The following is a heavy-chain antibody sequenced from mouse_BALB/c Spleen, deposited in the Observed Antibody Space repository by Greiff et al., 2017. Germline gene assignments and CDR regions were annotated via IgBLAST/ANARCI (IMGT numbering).Heavy chain of an antibody. CDR2: IRNKANGYTT. Sequence: EVQGVESGGGLVQPGGSLRLSCATSGFTFTDYYMSWVRQPPGKALEWLGFIRNKANGYTTEYSASVKGRFTISRDNSQSILYLQMNTLRAEDSATYYCARDREDYTGAMDYWGQGTSVTVSS. CDR3: ARDREDYTGAMDY. CDR1: GFTFTDYY. D-gene: IGHD2-4*01. J-gene: IGHJ4*01. V-gene: IGHV7-3*02.